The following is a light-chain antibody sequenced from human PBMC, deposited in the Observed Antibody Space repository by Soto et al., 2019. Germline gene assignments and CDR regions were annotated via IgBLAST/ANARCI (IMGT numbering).Light chain of an antibody. Sequence: DIVLTQSPATLSLSPGERATLSCRASQSVSSYLAWYQQKPGQAPRLLIYDASNRATGIPARFSGSGSGTDFTLTISSLQPEDFAVYYCQQRGNWPSLTFGGGTKVYIK. CDR3: QQRGNWPSLT. J-gene: IGKJ4*01. CDR2: DAS. V-gene: IGKV3-11*01. CDR1: QSVSSY.